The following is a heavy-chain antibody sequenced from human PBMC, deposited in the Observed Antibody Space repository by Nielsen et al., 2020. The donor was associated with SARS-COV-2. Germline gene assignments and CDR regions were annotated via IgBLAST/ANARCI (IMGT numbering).Heavy chain of an antibody. CDR2: ISSSGSYT. CDR3: ARDNWGRMDV. V-gene: IGHV3-11*06. CDR1: GFMVSDSY. Sequence: GESLKISCAASGFMVSDSYMSWIRQTPGKGLEWISYISSSGSYTNYADSVKGRFTISRDNGKNTLYLQMNSLRAEDTAVYYCARDNWGRMDVWGQGTTVTVSS. D-gene: IGHD7-27*01. J-gene: IGHJ6*02.